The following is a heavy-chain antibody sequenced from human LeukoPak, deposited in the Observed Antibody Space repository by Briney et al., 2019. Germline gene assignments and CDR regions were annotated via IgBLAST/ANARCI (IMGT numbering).Heavy chain of an antibody. D-gene: IGHD3-9*01. Sequence: GGFLRLSCAASGFTFSNYAMHWVRQAPGKGLEWVAVVSYDGSNKYYADSVRGRFTISRDNSKNTLYLQMNSLRAEDTAVYYCARDFGWLSGFDNWGQGTLVTVSS. J-gene: IGHJ4*02. CDR3: ARDFGWLSGFDN. CDR1: GFTFSNYA. CDR2: VSYDGSNK. V-gene: IGHV3-30-3*01.